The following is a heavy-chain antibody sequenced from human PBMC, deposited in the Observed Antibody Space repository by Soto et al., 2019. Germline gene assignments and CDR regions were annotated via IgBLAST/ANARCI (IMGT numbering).Heavy chain of an antibody. V-gene: IGHV3-72*01. Sequence: EVQLVESGGGLVQPGGSLRLSCAASGFTFSDHYMDWVRQAPGKGLEWVGRTRNKANNYNTEYAASVKGRFTISRDVSKNSLFFKRNSLKPEETAVYYGASSLGFRCSGGCLHYSFDYGGQGTLVTVPP. D-gene: IGHD2-15*01. CDR3: ASSLGFRCSGGCLHYSFDY. CDR1: GFTFSDHY. CDR2: TRNKANNYNT. J-gene: IGHJ4*02.